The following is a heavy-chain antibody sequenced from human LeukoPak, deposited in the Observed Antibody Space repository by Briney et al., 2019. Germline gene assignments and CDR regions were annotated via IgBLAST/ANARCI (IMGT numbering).Heavy chain of an antibody. CDR1: GFTFSSYA. J-gene: IGHJ4*02. V-gene: IGHV3-23*01. D-gene: IGHD6-6*01. Sequence: GGSLRLSCAASGFTFSSYAMNWVRQAPGKGLEWVSISGSGGDTYYADSVKGRFTISRDNSKNTLYLQMNSLRAEDTAVYYCASSIAASYYFDYWGQGTLVTVSS. CDR2: ISGSGGDT. CDR3: ASSIAASYYFDY.